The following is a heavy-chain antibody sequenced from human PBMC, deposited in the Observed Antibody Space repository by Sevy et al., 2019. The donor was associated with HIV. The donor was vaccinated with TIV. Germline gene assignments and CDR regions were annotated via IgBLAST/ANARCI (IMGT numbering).Heavy chain of an antibody. V-gene: IGHV3-30*04. CDR3: ARDRCIAVAGLDY. CDR2: ISYDGSNK. D-gene: IGHD6-19*01. Sequence: GGSLRLSCAASGFTFSSYAMHWVRQAPGKGLEWVAVISYDGSNKYYADSVKGRFTISRDNSKNTLYLQMNSLRAEDTAVYYCARDRCIAVAGLDYWGQGTLVTVSS. CDR1: GFTFSSYA. J-gene: IGHJ4*02.